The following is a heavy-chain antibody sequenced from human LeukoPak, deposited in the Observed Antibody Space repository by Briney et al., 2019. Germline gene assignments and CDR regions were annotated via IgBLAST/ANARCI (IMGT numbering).Heavy chain of an antibody. D-gene: IGHD3-10*01. V-gene: IGHV5-51*01. Sequence: GESLKISCKGSGYSFTSYWIGWVRQMPGKGLEWMGIIYPGDSDTRYNPSFQGQVTISADKSISTAYLQWSSLKASDTAMYYCARPRYYYGSGRDAFDIWGQGTMVTVSS. J-gene: IGHJ3*02. CDR2: IYPGDSDT. CDR1: GYSFTSYW. CDR3: ARPRYYYGSGRDAFDI.